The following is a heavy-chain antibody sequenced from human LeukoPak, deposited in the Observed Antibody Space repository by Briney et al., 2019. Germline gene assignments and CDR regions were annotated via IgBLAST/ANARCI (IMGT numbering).Heavy chain of an antibody. CDR2: ISYDGSNK. CDR1: GFTFSSYG. V-gene: IGHV3-30*18. CDR3: AKDCTIFGVASYYYMDV. Sequence: GGSLRLSCAASGFTFSSYGMHWVRQAPGKGLEWVAVISYDGSNKYYADSVKGRFTISRDNSKNTLYLQMNSLRAEDTAVYYCAKDCTIFGVASYYYMDVWGKGTTVTVSS. J-gene: IGHJ6*03. D-gene: IGHD3-3*01.